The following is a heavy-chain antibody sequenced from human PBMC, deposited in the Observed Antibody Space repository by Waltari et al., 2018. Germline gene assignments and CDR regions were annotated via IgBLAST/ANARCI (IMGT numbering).Heavy chain of an antibody. V-gene: IGHV3-23*01. CDR1: GFTLSSYA. J-gene: IGHJ4*02. Sequence: QLLESGGGLVHQGGSLRLSREAPGFTLSSYAMGWFRQAPGKGLEWVSSIGGGDGSTYYADSVKGRFTVSRDNSKNTLSLQMNGLGADDTAVYFCARVAGYTNGGFDYWGQGTLVTVSS. CDR2: IGGGDGST. D-gene: IGHD2-8*01. CDR3: ARVAGYTNGGFDY.